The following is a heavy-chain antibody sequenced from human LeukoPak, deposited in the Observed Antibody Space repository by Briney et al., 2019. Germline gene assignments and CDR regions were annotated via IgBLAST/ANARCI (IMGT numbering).Heavy chain of an antibody. J-gene: IGHJ6*03. CDR3: ARVYSSSFLNWAENYYYYMDV. CDR1: GFTFISYG. CDR2: IRYDGSNK. D-gene: IGHD6-13*01. V-gene: IGHV3-30*02. Sequence: GGSLRLSCAASGFTFISYGMHWVRQAPGKGLEWVAFIRYDGSNKYYADSVKGRFTISRDNAKNSLYLQMNSLRAEDTAVYYCARVYSSSFLNWAENYYYYMDVWGKGTTVTVSS.